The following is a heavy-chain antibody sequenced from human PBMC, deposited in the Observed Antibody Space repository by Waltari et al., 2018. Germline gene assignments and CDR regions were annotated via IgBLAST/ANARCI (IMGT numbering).Heavy chain of an antibody. CDR3: AKGKASGLVDWFDP. CDR2: ITGGGGAT. J-gene: IGHJ5*02. Sequence: EVQLLESGGGLVQPGGSLRLSCAASGFTLSNYAMMWVRQAPGKGLEWVSSITGGGGATFYADSVKGRFTISRDNSKNTLYVQMHSLRVDDSAIYYCAKGKASGLVDWFDPWGQGTLVTVSS. CDR1: GFTLSNYA. D-gene: IGHD6-19*01. V-gene: IGHV3-23*01.